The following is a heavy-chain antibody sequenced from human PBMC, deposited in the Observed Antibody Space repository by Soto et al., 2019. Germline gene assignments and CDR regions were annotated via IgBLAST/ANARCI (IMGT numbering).Heavy chain of an antibody. D-gene: IGHD3-16*02. CDR2: ISAYNGNT. CDR3: ARDIPYYDYVWGSYRPNDY. V-gene: IGHV1-18*01. Sequence: EASVKVSCKASGYTFTSYGISWVRQAPGQGLEWMGWISAYNGNTNYAQKLQGRVTMTTDTSTSTAYMELRSLRSDDTAVYYCARDIPYYDYVWGSYRPNDYWGQRTLVTVSS. CDR1: GYTFTSYG. J-gene: IGHJ4*02.